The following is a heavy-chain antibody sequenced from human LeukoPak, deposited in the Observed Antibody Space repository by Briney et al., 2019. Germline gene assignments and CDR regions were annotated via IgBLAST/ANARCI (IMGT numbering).Heavy chain of an antibody. Sequence: SETLSLTCTVSGGSISSYYWSWIRQPAGKGLEWIGRIYTSGSTNYNPSLKSRVTMSVDTSKNQFSLKLSSVTAADTAVYYCARESRRQGYYYDSSGYYYYFDYWGQGTLVTVSS. V-gene: IGHV4-4*07. D-gene: IGHD3-22*01. CDR2: IYTSGST. J-gene: IGHJ4*02. CDR1: GGSISSYY. CDR3: ARESRRQGYYYDSSGYYYYFDY.